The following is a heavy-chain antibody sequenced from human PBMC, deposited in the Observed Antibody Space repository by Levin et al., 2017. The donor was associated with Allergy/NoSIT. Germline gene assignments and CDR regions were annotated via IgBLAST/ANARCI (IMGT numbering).Heavy chain of an antibody. Sequence: ASVKVSCKASGYTFTGYYMHWVRQAPGQGLEWMGWINPNSGGTNYAQKFQGRVTMTRDTSISTAYMELSRLRSDDTAVYYCARDPPRGPARPGDYWGQGTLVTVSS. J-gene: IGHJ4*02. D-gene: IGHD6-6*01. CDR1: GYTFTGYY. CDR3: ARDPPRGPARPGDY. CDR2: INPNSGGT. V-gene: IGHV1-2*02.